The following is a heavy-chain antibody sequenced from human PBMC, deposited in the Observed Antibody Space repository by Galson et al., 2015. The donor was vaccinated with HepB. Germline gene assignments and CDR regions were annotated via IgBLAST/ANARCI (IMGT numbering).Heavy chain of an antibody. J-gene: IGHJ4*02. Sequence: SVKVSCKASGYIFSSYGIHWVRQAPGQSLEWMGWINTGNGNTKYSQRFQGRVTFTRDTSASTAYMELSSLRFEDTAVYFCARVRDTGYDFDCWGQGSLVTVSS. CDR3: ARVRDTGYDFDC. CDR2: INTGNGNT. CDR1: GYIFSSYG. D-gene: IGHD5-12*01. V-gene: IGHV1-3*04.